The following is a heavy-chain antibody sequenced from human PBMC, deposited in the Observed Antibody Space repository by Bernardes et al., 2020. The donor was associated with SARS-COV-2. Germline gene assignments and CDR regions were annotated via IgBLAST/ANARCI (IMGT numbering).Heavy chain of an antibody. Sequence: GGSLRLSCAASGFTFSSYGMHWVRQAPGKGLEWVAVIWYDGSNKYYADSVKGRFTISRDNSKNTLYLQMNSLRVEDTAVYYCARDGSGWSGSYYYFDYWGQGTLVTVSS. V-gene: IGHV3-33*01. CDR1: GFTFSSYG. D-gene: IGHD3-3*01. CDR3: ARDGSGWSGSYYYFDY. J-gene: IGHJ4*02. CDR2: IWYDGSNK.